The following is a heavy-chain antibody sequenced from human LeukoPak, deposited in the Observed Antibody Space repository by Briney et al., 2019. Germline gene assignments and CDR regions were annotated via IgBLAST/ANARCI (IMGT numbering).Heavy chain of an antibody. V-gene: IGHV1-45*02. Sequence: SVKVSCKASGYTFTYRYLHWGRQAPGQALEWRGWITPFNGNTNYAQKFQDRVTITRDRSMSTAYMELSSLRSEDTAMYYCAREAQASQQDYWGQGTLVTVSS. CDR2: ITPFNGNT. D-gene: IGHD2-2*01. CDR1: GYTFTYRY. CDR3: AREAQASQQDY. J-gene: IGHJ4*02.